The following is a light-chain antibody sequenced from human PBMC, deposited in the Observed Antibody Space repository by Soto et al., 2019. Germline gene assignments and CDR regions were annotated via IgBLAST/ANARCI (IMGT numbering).Light chain of an antibody. CDR1: NSDIGNYNY. CDR3: SSYTRSSTLVV. Sequence: QSALTQPASVSGSPGQSITISCTGTNSDIGNYNYVSWYQQHPGKAPKLIIYEVSNRPSGVSNRFSGSKSGNTASLTISGLQAEDEADYYCSSYTRSSTLVVFGGGTQLTVL. CDR2: EVS. J-gene: IGLJ2*01. V-gene: IGLV2-14*01.